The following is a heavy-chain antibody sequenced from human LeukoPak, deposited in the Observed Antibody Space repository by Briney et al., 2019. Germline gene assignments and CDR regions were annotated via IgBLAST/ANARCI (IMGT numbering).Heavy chain of an antibody. CDR1: GYTFPSYD. CDR3: ARGPKWTGSYYYFDS. Sequence: ASVKVSCKTSGYTFPSYDINWVRQATGQGLEWMRWMNPNSGNTGYTQKFQGRVTITRNTSITTAYMELSSLRSEDTAVYYCARGPKWTGSYYYFDSWGQGTLVTVSS. V-gene: IGHV1-8*01. J-gene: IGHJ4*02. CDR2: MNPNSGNT. D-gene: IGHD1-26*01.